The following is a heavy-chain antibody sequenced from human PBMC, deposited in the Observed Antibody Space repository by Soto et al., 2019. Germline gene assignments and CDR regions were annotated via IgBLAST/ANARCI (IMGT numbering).Heavy chain of an antibody. CDR2: IIPIFGTA. CDR3: ARGNHRWLQLWYFDL. CDR1: GGTFSSYT. J-gene: IGHJ2*01. D-gene: IGHD5-12*01. Sequence: QVQLVQSGAEVKKPGSSVTVSCKASGGTFSSYTISWVRQAPGQGLEWMGGIIPIFGTANYAQKFQGRVTITADEFTSTAYMELSSVRSEDTAVYYCARGNHRWLQLWYFDLWGRGTLVTVSS. V-gene: IGHV1-69*12.